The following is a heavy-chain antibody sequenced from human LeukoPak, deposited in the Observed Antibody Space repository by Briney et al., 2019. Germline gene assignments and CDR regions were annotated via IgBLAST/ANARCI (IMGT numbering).Heavy chain of an antibody. V-gene: IGHV4-4*07. J-gene: IGHJ5*02. CDR1: GGSISSYY. CDR3: AREAAANYYDSSGYKGRTNWFDP. CDR2: IYTSGST. Sequence: SETLSLTCTVSGGSISSYYWSWIRQPAGKGLEWIGRIYTSGSTNYNPSLKSRVTISIDTSKNQFSLNLRSVTAEDTAVYYCAREAAANYYDSSGYKGRTNWFDPWGQGTLVTVSS. D-gene: IGHD3-22*01.